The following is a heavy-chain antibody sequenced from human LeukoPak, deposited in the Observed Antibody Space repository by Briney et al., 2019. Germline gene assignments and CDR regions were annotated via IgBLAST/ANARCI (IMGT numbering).Heavy chain of an antibody. J-gene: IGHJ4*02. V-gene: IGHV1-69*01. CDR3: ASDILTGPIQLSFDY. D-gene: IGHD3-9*01. CDR2: IIPIFGTA. CDR1: GGTFSSYA. Sequence: GASVKVSCKASGGTFSSYAISWVRQAPGQGLEWMGGIIPIFGTANYAQKFQGRVTITADESTSTAYMELSSLRSEDTAVYYCASDILTGPIQLSFDYWGQGTLVTVSS.